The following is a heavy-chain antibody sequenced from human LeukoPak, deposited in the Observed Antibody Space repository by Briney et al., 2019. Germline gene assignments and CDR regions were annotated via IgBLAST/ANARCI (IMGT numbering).Heavy chain of an antibody. CDR1: GFTFSSYA. Sequence: PGGSLRLSCAASGFTFSSYAMSWVRQAPGKGLEWVSAISGSGGSTYYADSVKGRFTISRDNSKNKLYLQMNSLRAEDTAVYYCASSTYYYGSGSYYNPNWFDPWGQGTLVTVSS. V-gene: IGHV3-23*01. J-gene: IGHJ5*02. CDR3: ASSTYYYGSGSYYNPNWFDP. CDR2: ISGSGGST. D-gene: IGHD3-10*01.